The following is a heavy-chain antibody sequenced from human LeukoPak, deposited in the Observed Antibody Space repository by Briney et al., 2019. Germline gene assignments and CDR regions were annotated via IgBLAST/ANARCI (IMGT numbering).Heavy chain of an antibody. CDR1: GFTFNSYA. CDR2: VTGSGSAT. J-gene: IGHJ4*02. V-gene: IGHV3-23*01. Sequence: GGSLRLSCAASGFTFNSYAMSWVRQASGKGLEWVSTVTGSGSATYYADSVRGRFIISRDNSKNTLYLQMNSLRADDTALYYCAKAMSTVMGGTDYWGQGTLVTVSS. D-gene: IGHD4-17*01. CDR3: AKAMSTVMGGTDY.